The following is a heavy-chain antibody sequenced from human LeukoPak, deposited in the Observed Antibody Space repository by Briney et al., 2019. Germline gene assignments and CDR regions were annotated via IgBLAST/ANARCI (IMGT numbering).Heavy chain of an antibody. V-gene: IGHV3-11*04. J-gene: IGHJ4*02. D-gene: IGHD3-3*01. Sequence: GGSLRLSCEASGFSLSTYFLSWTRQAPGKGLEWVSYITNSGRSTKYADAVKGRFTISRDNAKQSVYLEMTDLRAEDTAVYYCAREASGYYHVFDSWGQGTLVTVSS. CDR1: GFSLSTYF. CDR2: ITNSGRST. CDR3: AREASGYYHVFDS.